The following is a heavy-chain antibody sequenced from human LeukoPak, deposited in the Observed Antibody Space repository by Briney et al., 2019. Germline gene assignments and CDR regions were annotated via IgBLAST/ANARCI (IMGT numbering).Heavy chain of an antibody. J-gene: IGHJ6*04. D-gene: IGHD2-21*01. CDR2: IIPIFGTA. Sequence: GASVKVSCKAPGGTFGSYAISWVRQAPGQGLEWMGGIIPIFGTANYAQKFQGRVTITADKSTSTAYMELSSLRSEDTAVYYCARAGSSIYYYYYYGMDVWGKGTTVTVSS. CDR3: ARAGSSIYYYYYYGMDV. CDR1: GGTFGSYA. V-gene: IGHV1-69*06.